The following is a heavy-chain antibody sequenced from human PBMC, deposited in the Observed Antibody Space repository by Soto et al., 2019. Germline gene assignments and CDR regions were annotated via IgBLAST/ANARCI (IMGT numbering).Heavy chain of an antibody. Sequence: GGSLRLSCAASGFTFSFYAMHWVRQAPGKGLEWVAVISYNGRNKHYADSAKGRFTVSKEMSKNTAFLQMNALRHEDTAVYFCARDSGWPILNFDNWGQGTPVTVSS. J-gene: IGHJ4*02. D-gene: IGHD3-10*01. CDR3: ARDSGWPILNFDN. CDR1: GFTFSFYA. V-gene: IGHV3-30*04. CDR2: ISYNGRNK.